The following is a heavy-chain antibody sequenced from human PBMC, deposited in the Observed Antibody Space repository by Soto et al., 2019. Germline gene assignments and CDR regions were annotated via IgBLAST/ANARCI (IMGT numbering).Heavy chain of an antibody. CDR1: GFTFTNYT. J-gene: IGHJ6*02. D-gene: IGHD6-19*01. Sequence: GGSLRLSCAASGFTFTNYTMSRVRQAPGKGLEWVGRIKSKTDGGTTDYAAPVKGRFTISRDDSKNTLYLQMNSLKTEDTAVYYCTTGRYSSGWYLYYGMDVWGQGTTVTVSS. CDR3: TTGRYSSGWYLYYGMDV. CDR2: IKSKTDGGTT. V-gene: IGHV3-15*01.